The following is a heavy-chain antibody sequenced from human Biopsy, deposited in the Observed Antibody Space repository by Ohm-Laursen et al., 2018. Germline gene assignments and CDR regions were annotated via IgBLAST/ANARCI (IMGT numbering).Heavy chain of an antibody. CDR2: ISYSRDT. Sequence: TLSLTCIVSGGSISGSSWSWIRQAPGKGLEWIGYISYSRDTNYNPSLKSRITISVDTSKNQFSLNLTSVTAADTAVYYCAKHGSGWTGDDAFHIWGQGTMVTVSS. J-gene: IGHJ3*02. CDR3: AKHGSGWTGDDAFHI. CDR1: GGSISGSS. D-gene: IGHD6-19*01. V-gene: IGHV4-59*08.